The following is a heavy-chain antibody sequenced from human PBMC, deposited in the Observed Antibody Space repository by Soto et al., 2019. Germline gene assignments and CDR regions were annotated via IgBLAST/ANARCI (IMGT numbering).Heavy chain of an antibody. J-gene: IGHJ6*02. CDR2: ISGSGGST. V-gene: IGHV3-23*01. CDR3: AKGPYYGMDV. Sequence: GGSLRLSCAASGFTFSSYAMTWVRQAPGKGLEWVSVISGSGGSTYYADSVKGRFTISRDNSKNTLYLQMNSLRAEDTAVYYCAKGPYYGMDVWGQGTTVTVSS. CDR1: GFTFSSYA.